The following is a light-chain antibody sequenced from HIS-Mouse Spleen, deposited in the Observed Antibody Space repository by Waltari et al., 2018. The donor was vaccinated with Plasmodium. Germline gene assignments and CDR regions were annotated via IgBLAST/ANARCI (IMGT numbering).Light chain of an antibody. CDR1: SRDVGGYNY. CDR3: CSYAGSYTWV. J-gene: IGLJ2*01. V-gene: IGLV2-11*01. Sequence: QSALTQPRSVSGSPGQSVTISCTGTSRDVGGYNYVSWYHQHPGKAPKLIIYDVSKRPSGVPDRFSGSKSGNTASLTISGLQAEDEADYYCCSYAGSYTWVFGGGTKLTVL. CDR2: DVS.